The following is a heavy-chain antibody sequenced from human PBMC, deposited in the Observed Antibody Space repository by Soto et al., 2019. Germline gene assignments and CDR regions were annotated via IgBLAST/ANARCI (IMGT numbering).Heavy chain of an antibody. CDR3: ARGLPSGSQIPYYNYSGIDV. J-gene: IGHJ6*02. CDR2: IYYSGST. V-gene: IGHV4-61*01. Sequence: PSETLSLTRTVSECNVSSDNYYWSWIRQPPGKGLDWIGYIYYSGSTNYNPSLKSRVTISVDTSKNQFSLKLSSVTAADTALYYCARGLPSGSQIPYYNYSGIDVWGQGTTVTVSS. D-gene: IGHD1-26*01. CDR1: ECNVSSDNYY.